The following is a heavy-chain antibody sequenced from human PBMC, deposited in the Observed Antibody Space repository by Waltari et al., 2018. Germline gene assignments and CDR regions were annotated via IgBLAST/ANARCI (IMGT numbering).Heavy chain of an antibody. V-gene: IGHV4-38-2*01. CDR1: GYSISSGYY. CDR3: ARHGYCSGGSCYSSDY. D-gene: IGHD2-15*01. CDR2: IYHSGRT. Sequence: QVQLQESGPGLVKPSETLSLTCAVSGYSISSGYYWGWIRQPPGKGLEWIGSIYHSGRTYYNPSLKSRVTIAVDTSKNQFSLKLSSVTAADTAVYYCARHGYCSGGSCYSSDYWGQGTLVTVSS. J-gene: IGHJ4*02.